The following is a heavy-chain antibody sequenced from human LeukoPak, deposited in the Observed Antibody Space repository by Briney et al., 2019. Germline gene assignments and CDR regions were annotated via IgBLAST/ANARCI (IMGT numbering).Heavy chain of an antibody. CDR2: ISGSGGST. Sequence: GGSLRLSCAASGFTFSSYAMSWVRQAPGKGLEWVSAISGSGGSTYYADSVKGWFTISKDNSKNTLYLQMNSLRAEDTAVYYCAKSGYRDSSGYYYPLCPDYWGQGTLVTVSS. V-gene: IGHV3-23*01. CDR3: AKSGYRDSSGYYYPLCPDY. CDR1: GFTFSSYA. J-gene: IGHJ4*02. D-gene: IGHD3-22*01.